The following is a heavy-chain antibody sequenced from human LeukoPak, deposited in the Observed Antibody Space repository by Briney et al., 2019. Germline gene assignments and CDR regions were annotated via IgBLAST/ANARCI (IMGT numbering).Heavy chain of an antibody. Sequence: GSLRLSCAASGFTLSIYAMNWVRQAPGQGPEWVSCISSSSSYIYYADSVKGRFTISRDNAKNSLYLQMNSLRAEDTAVYYCARGARPDDAFDIWGQGTMVTVSS. CDR1: GFTLSIYA. CDR2: ISSSSSYI. J-gene: IGHJ3*02. CDR3: ARGARPDDAFDI. V-gene: IGHV3-21*01.